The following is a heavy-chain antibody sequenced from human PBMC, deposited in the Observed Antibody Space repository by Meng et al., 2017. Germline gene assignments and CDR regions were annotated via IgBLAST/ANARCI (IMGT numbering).Heavy chain of an antibody. CDR1: GFTLNVYE. CDR2: INPNSGGT. D-gene: IGHD6-25*01. V-gene: IGHV1-2*06. J-gene: IGHJ4*02. Sequence: RARLKKPWSELESICKASGFTLNVYEMNWSRQAPGQRLEWMGRINPNSGGTNYARKFQARVTMTGDTSISTAYMELSGLRSDGTAMYYCARDEDISAAGKLFGDYWGQGTLVTVSS. CDR3: ARDEDISAAGKLFGDY.